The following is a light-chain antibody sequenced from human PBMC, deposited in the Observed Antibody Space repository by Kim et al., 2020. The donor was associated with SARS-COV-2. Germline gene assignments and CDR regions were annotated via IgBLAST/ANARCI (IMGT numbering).Light chain of an antibody. J-gene: IGKJ4*01. CDR3: QQRSNWPRT. Sequence: LPPGETATLSCRASRRVGSYLGWHQQKPGQAPRRLIYDATNRATGIPARFSGSGSGTDFTLTISRLEPEDFAVYYCQQRSNWPRTFGGGTKVDIK. CDR2: DAT. CDR1: RRVGSY. V-gene: IGKV3-11*01.